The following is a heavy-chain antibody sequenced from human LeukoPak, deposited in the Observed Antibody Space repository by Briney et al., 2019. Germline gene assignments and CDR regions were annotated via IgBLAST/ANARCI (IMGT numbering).Heavy chain of an antibody. CDR2: IRGRGDTT. CDR1: GFTFSSYV. V-gene: IGHV3-23*01. J-gene: IGHJ4*02. CDR3: ARQPDDFSGWNNGQDFFDY. D-gene: IGHD6-19*01. Sequence: GGSLRLSCAASGFTFSSYVMSWVRQAPGNGLEWVSGIRGRGDTTYYAASVRGRFTISRDNSKNTLYLQMSSLRADDTAVYYCARQPDDFSGWNNGQDFFDYWGQGTLVTVSS.